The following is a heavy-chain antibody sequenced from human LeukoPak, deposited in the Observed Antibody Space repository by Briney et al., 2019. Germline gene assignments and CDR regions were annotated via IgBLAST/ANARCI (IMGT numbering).Heavy chain of an antibody. CDR2: MNPNTGNT. CDR1: GGTFSSYA. J-gene: IGHJ5*01. D-gene: IGHD5-24*01. Sequence: ASVKVSCKASGGTFSSYAISWVRQATGQGLEWMGWMNPNTGNTGYAQKFQGRVTMTRNTSISTAYMDLSSLRSEDTAVYYCARTPRNGHIESWGQGTLVTVSS. CDR3: ARTPRNGHIES. V-gene: IGHV1-8*02.